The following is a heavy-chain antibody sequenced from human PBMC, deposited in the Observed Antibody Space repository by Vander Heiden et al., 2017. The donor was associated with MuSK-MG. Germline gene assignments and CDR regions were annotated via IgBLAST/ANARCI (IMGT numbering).Heavy chain of an antibody. J-gene: IGHJ6*03. V-gene: IGHV3-53*02. CDR2: IYSGGST. CDR3: ARGYHMDV. CDR1: GFTVSSNY. Sequence: EVQLVETGGGLIQPGGSLRLSCAASGFTVSSNYMSWVRQAPGKGLEWVSVIYSGGSTDYADSVKGRFTISRENSKNTLYIKMKSLRAEDTAVDYCARGYHMDVWGKGTTVTVYS.